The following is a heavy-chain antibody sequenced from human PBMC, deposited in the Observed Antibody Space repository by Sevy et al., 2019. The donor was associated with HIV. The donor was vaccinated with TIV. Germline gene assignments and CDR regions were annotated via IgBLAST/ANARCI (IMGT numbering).Heavy chain of an antibody. D-gene: IGHD4-17*01. CDR1: GGSIGSGGYY. Sequence: SETLSLTCTVSGGSIGSGGYYWNWIRQHPGKGLEWIAYIYFSGNTYYNPSLKSRLTISVDTSKSQFSLKLRSVTAADTAVYYCARGGSGTTVTTYDYWGQGTLVTVSS. CDR3: ARGGSGTTVTTYDY. CDR2: IYFSGNT. V-gene: IGHV4-31*03. J-gene: IGHJ4*02.